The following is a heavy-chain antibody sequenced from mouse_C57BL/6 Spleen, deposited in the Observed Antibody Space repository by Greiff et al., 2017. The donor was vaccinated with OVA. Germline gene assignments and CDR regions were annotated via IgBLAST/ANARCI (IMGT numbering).Heavy chain of an antibody. Sequence: QVQLQQSGAELVKPGASVKISCKASGYAFSSYWMNWVKQRPGKGLEWIGQIYPGDGDTNYNGKFKGKATLTADKSASTAYMQLSSLTSEDSAVYFCARGDYGDYYAMDYWGQGTSVTVSS. CDR2: IYPGDGDT. CDR3: ARGDYGDYYAMDY. J-gene: IGHJ4*01. V-gene: IGHV1-80*01. CDR1: GYAFSSYW. D-gene: IGHD2-4*01.